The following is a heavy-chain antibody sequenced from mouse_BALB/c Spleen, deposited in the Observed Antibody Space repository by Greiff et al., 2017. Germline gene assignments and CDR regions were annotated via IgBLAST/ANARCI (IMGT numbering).Heavy chain of an antibody. CDR1: GFTFSSYA. J-gene: IGHJ4*01. D-gene: IGHD2-4*01. Sequence: EVHLVESGGGLVKPGGSLKLSCAASGFTFSSYAMSWVRQTPEKRLEWVASISSGGSTYYPDSVKGRFTISRDNARNILYLQMSSLRSEDTAMYYCARDIYYDYYYAMDYWGQGTSVTVSS. CDR2: ISSGGST. V-gene: IGHV5-6-5*01. CDR3: ARDIYYDYYYAMDY.